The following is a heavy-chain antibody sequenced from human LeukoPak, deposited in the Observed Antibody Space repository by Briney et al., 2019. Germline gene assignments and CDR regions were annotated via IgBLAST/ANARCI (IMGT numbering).Heavy chain of an antibody. CDR3: ARDPSQLLYFRPYGMDV. V-gene: IGHV1-2*06. CDR2: INPNSGGT. CDR1: GYTFTSYG. J-gene: IGHJ6*02. D-gene: IGHD2-2*02. Sequence: ASVKVSCKASGYTFTSYGISWVRQAPGQGLEWMGRINPNSGGTNYAQKFQGRVTMTRDTSISTAYMELSRLRSDDTAVYYCARDPSQLLYFRPYGMDVWGQGTTVTVSS.